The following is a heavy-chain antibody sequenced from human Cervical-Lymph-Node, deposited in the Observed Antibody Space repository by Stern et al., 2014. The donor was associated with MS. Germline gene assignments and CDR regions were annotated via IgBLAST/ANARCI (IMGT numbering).Heavy chain of an antibody. V-gene: IGHV3-73*01. CDR2: IRSNANGYTT. J-gene: IGHJ3*01. CDR1: GFRFSGHA. CDR3: TRLGGSDAFDV. Sequence: EVQLVESGGGLVQPGGSLKLSCAASGFRFSGHAMHWICQASGKGLEWVGCIRSNANGYTTPYAPSLKGSFTISRDDSKTTAYLQMNSLITEDTAVYYCTRLGGSDAFDVWGQGTMVTVSS. D-gene: IGHD1-26*01.